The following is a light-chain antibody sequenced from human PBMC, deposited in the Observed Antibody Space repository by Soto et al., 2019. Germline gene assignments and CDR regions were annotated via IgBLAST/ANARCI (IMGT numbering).Light chain of an antibody. CDR2: GAS. J-gene: IGKJ2*01. Sequence: EIVMTQSPVTVSVSPGERATLYCRASQSVGNNLAWYQQKPGQAPSLFIFGASVRATGVPDRFSGSGSGTEFTLSISNLQSEDSAVYYCQQYESWPPLFTFGQGT. V-gene: IGKV3-15*01. CDR1: QSVGNN. CDR3: QQYESWPPLFT.